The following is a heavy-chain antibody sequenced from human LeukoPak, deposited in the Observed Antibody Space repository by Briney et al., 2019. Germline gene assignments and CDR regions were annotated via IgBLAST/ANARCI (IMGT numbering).Heavy chain of an antibody. Sequence: GGSLRLSCAASGIIFSSDAMSWVRQVPGKGLEWVSLITKSGDTSYYADSVKGRFTISRDNSKNTVYLQMNSLGAEDTAMYYCARLPYFDPYSSSSRGDYFDYWGQGTLVTVSS. CDR2: ITKSGDTS. J-gene: IGHJ4*02. CDR3: ARLPYFDPYSSSSRGDYFDY. V-gene: IGHV3-23*01. CDR1: GIIFSSDA. D-gene: IGHD6-6*01.